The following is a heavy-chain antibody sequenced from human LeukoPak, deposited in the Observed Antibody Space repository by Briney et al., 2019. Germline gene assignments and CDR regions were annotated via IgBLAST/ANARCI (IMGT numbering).Heavy chain of an antibody. J-gene: IGHJ3*02. CDR1: GFTFSTYE. D-gene: IGHD3-22*01. CDR2: ISSSGNTI. Sequence: GGSLRLSCAASGFTFSTYEMNWVRQAPGKGLDWVSYISSSGNTIYYADSVKGRFTISRDNAKNSLYLQMNSLRAEDTAVYYCARESPPQYSYDSSSYLGPMDAFDIWGQGTMVTVSS. V-gene: IGHV3-48*03. CDR3: ARESPPQYSYDSSSYLGPMDAFDI.